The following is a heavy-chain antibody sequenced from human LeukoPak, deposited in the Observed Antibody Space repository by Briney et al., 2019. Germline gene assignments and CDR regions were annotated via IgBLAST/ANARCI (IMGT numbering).Heavy chain of an antibody. D-gene: IGHD3-22*01. J-gene: IGHJ4*02. CDR2: ISSSGSTI. V-gene: IGHV3-11*01. CDR1: GFTFSNAW. Sequence: GGSLRLSCAASGFTFSNAWMSWIRQAPGKGLEWVSYISSSGSTIYYADSVKGRFTISRDNAKNSLYLQMNSLRAEDTAVYYCARDYYYDSSGLAGHWGQGTLVTVSS. CDR3: ARDYYYDSSGLAGH.